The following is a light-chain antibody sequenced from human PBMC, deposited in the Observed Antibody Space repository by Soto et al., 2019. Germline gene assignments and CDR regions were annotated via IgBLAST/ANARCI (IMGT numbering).Light chain of an antibody. J-gene: IGKJ1*01. V-gene: IGKV1-39*01. Sequence: DIQMTQSPSSLSASVGDRVTITCRASQRVSTYLNWYQQKPGKAPKLLIYAASSLQSGVPSRFSSSASGTDFTLTISSLQPEDSATYYCQQSYSAPRTFGQGTKVEIK. CDR3: QQSYSAPRT. CDR1: QRVSTY. CDR2: AAS.